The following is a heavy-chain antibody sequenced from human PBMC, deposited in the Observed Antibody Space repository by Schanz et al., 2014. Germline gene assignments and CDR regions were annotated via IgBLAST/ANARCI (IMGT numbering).Heavy chain of an antibody. CDR3: ARVHIATCHYNSPGAFHT. Sequence: QLMQSGSEVRKPGASVKVSCKASGYIFGSHGMTWVRQAPGQGPELMGWINAHTGNTQYAQKFPGRVHMTRDTVTTTVHLELTRLRTDDTAIYYCARVHIATCHYNSPGAFHTWGQGTRVTVSS. CDR1: GYIFGSHG. D-gene: IGHD1-20*01. CDR2: INAHTGNT. V-gene: IGHV1-18*01. J-gene: IGHJ3*02.